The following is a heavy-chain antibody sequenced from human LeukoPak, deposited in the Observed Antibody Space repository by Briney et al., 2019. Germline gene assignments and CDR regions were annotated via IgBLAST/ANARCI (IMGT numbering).Heavy chain of an antibody. CDR3: ARRGCSSTSCYMSDYYYYYMDV. V-gene: IGHV1-69*13. CDR1: GGTFSSYA. J-gene: IGHJ6*03. CDR2: ILPIFGKA. D-gene: IGHD2-2*02. Sequence: SLKVSCKASGGTFSSYAISWVRQAPGQGLEWMGGILPIFGKANYAQKLQGRVTITADESTSTAYMELSSLRSEDTAVYYCARRGCSSTSCYMSDYYYYYMDVWGKGTTVTISS.